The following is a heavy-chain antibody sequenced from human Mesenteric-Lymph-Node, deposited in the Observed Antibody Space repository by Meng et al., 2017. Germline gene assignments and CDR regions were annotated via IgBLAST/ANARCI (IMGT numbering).Heavy chain of an antibody. CDR2: ISHSGSA. CDR3: ARIRSEKYYDILTGYPTELDY. CDR1: GGSISSNTY. V-gene: IGHV4-4*02. D-gene: IGHD3-9*01. Sequence: SETLSLTCAVSGGSISSNTYWSWVRQPPGKGLEWIGQISHSGSAYYNPSLKSRVTISVDTSKNQFSLKLSSVTAADTAVYYCARIRSEKYYDILTGYPTELDYWGQGTLVTVSS. J-gene: IGHJ4*02.